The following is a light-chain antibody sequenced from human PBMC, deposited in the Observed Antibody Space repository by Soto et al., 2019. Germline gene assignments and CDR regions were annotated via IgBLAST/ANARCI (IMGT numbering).Light chain of an antibody. CDR1: QSGSSNY. Sequence: EIVLTQSPATLSLSPGERATLSCRASQSGSSNYLAWYQQKPGQAPRLLMYGASSRATGIPARFSGSGSGTDFTLPISRVEPEDFGVYYCQQYGSSPYTFGQGTKLEIK. CDR3: QQYGSSPYT. J-gene: IGKJ2*01. CDR2: GAS. V-gene: IGKV3-20*01.